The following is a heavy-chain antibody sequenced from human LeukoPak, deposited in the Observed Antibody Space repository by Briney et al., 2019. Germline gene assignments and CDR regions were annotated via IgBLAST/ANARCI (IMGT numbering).Heavy chain of an antibody. CDR1: GFTFSSYW. CDR3: RYYDNSAQPTAFDS. D-gene: IGHD3-22*01. V-gene: IGHV3-74*01. Sequence: PGGSLRLSCAASGFTFSSYWMHWVRQAPGKGLVWVSRIDYDGDNADYADFVKGRFTISRDNAKNTLYLQMNSLRAEDTAVYFCRYYDNSAQPTAFDSWGQGTLVSVSS. CDR2: IDYDGDNA. J-gene: IGHJ4*02.